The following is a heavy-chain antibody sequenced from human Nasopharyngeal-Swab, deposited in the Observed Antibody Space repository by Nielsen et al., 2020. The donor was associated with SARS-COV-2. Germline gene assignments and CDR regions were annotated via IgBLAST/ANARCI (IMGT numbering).Heavy chain of an antibody. CDR2: ISGSGGST. D-gene: IGHD6-19*01. CDR1: GFTFSSYA. CDR3: AKSNRGRGWLGVPWFDP. Sequence: GESLKISCAASGFTFSSYAMSWVRQAPGKGLEWVSAISGSGGSTYYADPVKGRFTISRDNSKNTLYLQMNSLGAEDTAVYYCAKSNRGRGWLGVPWFDPWGQGTLVTVSS. V-gene: IGHV3-23*01. J-gene: IGHJ5*02.